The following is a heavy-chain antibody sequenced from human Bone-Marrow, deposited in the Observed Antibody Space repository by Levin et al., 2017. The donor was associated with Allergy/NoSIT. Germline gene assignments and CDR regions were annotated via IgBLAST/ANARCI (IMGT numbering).Heavy chain of an antibody. V-gene: IGHV3-21*01. CDR1: GFTFSSYS. D-gene: IGHD3-22*01. CDR3: VRDSSAETH. CDR2: ISSGSSYI. Sequence: GESLKISCGASGFTFSSYSMNWVRQAPGKGLEWVSSISSGSSYIFYADSVRGRFTISRDDAKNSLYLQMNNLRAEDTAVYYCVRDSSAETHWGQGTLVTVSS. J-gene: IGHJ4*02.